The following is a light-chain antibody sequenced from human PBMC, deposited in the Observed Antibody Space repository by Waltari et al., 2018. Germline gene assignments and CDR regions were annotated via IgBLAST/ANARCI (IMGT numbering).Light chain of an antibody. CDR1: QSVSSY. V-gene: IGKV3-11*01. Sequence: EIVLTQSPATLSFSPGERATLSCRASQSVSSYLAWYQQKPGQAPRLPIYDASNRATGIPARFSGSGSGTDFTLTISSLEPEDFAVYYCQQRSNWPPTFGQGTKLEIK. CDR3: QQRSNWPPT. J-gene: IGKJ2*01. CDR2: DAS.